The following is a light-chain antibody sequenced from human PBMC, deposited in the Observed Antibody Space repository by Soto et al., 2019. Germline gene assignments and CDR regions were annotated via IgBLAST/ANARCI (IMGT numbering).Light chain of an antibody. J-gene: IGLJ3*02. CDR3: SSYTGDNTGM. CDR2: EVN. CDR1: SSDIGAYKY. V-gene: IGLV2-14*01. Sequence: QSALTQPASVSGSPGQPITISCSGTSSDIGAYKYVSWYQQHPGKVPKLMIYEVNNRPSGVSDRFSGSKSGNTASLTISGLQAEDEADYYCSSYTGDNTGMFGGGTKLTAL.